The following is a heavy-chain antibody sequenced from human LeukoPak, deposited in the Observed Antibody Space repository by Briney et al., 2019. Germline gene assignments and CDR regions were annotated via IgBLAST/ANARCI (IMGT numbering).Heavy chain of an antibody. CDR1: GFTFSSYA. CDR3: AKKVPANWGSYFDY. D-gene: IGHD7-27*01. J-gene: IGHJ4*02. Sequence: GGSLRLSCAASGFTFSSYAMSWVRQAPGKGLEWVSAISGSGDSTYSTDSVKGRFTISRDNSKSTLYLQMNSLRAEDTAVYYCAKKVPANWGSYFDYWGQGTLVTASS. CDR2: ISGSGDST. V-gene: IGHV3-23*01.